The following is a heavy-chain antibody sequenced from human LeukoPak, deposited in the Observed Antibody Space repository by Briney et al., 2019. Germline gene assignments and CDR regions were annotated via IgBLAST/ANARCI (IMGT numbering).Heavy chain of an antibody. V-gene: IGHV1-2*02. D-gene: IGHD6-13*01. J-gene: IGHJ4*02. CDR1: GYTFTGHY. CDR2: VSPYSGDT. CDR3: ARVRIEAAGRGLDY. Sequence: ASVKVSCKASGYTFTGHYIHWVRQAPGQGLEWMGWVSPYSGDTNYAQNFEGRVTMTRDTSISTVYMELSRLTSDDTAVYFCARVRIEAAGRGLDYWGQGTPVTASS.